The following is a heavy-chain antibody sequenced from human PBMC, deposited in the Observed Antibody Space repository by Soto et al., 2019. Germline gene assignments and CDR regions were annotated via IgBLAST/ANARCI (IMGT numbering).Heavy chain of an antibody. Sequence: XGSLILSFTASGFTFSSYAMSWVRQAPGKGLEWVSAISGSGGSTYYADSVKGRFTISRDNSKNTLYLQMNSLRAEDTAVYYCAKDDAVGAIYFQHWGQGTLVTVSS. CDR2: ISGSGGST. V-gene: IGHV3-23*01. D-gene: IGHD1-26*01. J-gene: IGHJ1*01. CDR3: AKDDAVGAIYFQH. CDR1: GFTFSSYA.